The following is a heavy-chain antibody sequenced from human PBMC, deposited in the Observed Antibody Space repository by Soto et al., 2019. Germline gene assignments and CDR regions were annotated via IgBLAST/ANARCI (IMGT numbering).Heavy chain of an antibody. CDR1: GGTFSSYA. CDR3: ASKYCSSTSCRNDAFDI. CDR2: IIPIFGTA. D-gene: IGHD2-2*01. Sequence: ASVKVSCKASGGTFSSYAISWVRQAPGQGLEWMGGIIPIFGTANYAQKFQGRVTITADESTSTAYMELSSLRSEDTAVYYCASKYCSSTSCRNDAFDISGQGTMVTVSS. J-gene: IGHJ3*02. V-gene: IGHV1-69*13.